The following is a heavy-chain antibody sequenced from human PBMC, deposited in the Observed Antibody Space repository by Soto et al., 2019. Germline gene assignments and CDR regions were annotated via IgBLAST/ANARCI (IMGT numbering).Heavy chain of an antibody. CDR1: GGSISSGGYY. J-gene: IGHJ5*02. V-gene: IGHV4-31*03. CDR3: ARDRQSSGSNWFDP. CDR2: IYYSGST. Sequence: SETLSLTCTVSGGSISSGGYYWSWIRQHPGKGLEWIGYIYYSGSTYYNPSLKSRVTISVDTSKNQFSLKLSSVTAADTAVYYWARDRQSSGSNWFDPWGQGTLVTVSS. D-gene: IGHD6-19*01.